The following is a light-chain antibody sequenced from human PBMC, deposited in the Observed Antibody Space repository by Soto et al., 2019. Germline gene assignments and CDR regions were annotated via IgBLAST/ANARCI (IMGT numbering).Light chain of an antibody. V-gene: IGKV3-11*01. CDR3: QQRSNWPLT. CDR1: QSVSSY. J-gene: IGKJ4*01. CDR2: DAS. Sequence: VMTQSPATLSVSPGERATLSCRASQSVSSYLAWYQQKPGQAPRLLIYDASNRATGIPARFSGSGSGTEFTLTISSLEPEDFAVYYCQQRSNWPLTFGGGTKVDIK.